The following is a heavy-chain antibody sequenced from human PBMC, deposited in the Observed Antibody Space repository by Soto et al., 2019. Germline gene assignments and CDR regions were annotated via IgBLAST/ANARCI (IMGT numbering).Heavy chain of an antibody. CDR2: IYYSGST. Sequence: SETLSLTCTVSGGSISSYYWSWIRQPPGKGLEWIGYIYYSGSTNYNPSLKSRVTISVDTSKNQFSLKLSSVTAADTAVYYCALIGGPYCGGDCYPSGYYGMDVWGQGTTVTVSS. CDR1: GGSISSYY. V-gene: IGHV4-59*01. J-gene: IGHJ6*02. CDR3: ALIGGPYCGGDCYPSGYYGMDV. D-gene: IGHD2-21*02.